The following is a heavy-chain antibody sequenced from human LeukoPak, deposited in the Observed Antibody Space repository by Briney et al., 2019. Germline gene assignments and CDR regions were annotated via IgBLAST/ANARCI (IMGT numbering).Heavy chain of an antibody. D-gene: IGHD4-17*01. J-gene: IGHJ5*02. CDR2: IYYSGST. V-gene: IGHV4-38-2*02. CDR1: GYSISSGYY. Sequence: SETLSLTCTVSGYSISSGYYWGWIRQPPGKGLEWIGSIYYSGSTYYNPSLKSRVTISVDTSKNQFSLKLSSVTAADTAVYYCARDLKDYGDSLNWFDPWGQGTLSPSPQ. CDR3: ARDLKDYGDSLNWFDP.